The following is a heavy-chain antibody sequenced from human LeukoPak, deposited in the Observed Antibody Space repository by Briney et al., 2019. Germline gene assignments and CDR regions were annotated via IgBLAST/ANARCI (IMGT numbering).Heavy chain of an antibody. CDR3: TRDQVYYYDSSGYYWGDDAFDI. CDR2: INSDGSST. V-gene: IGHV3-74*01. Sequence: GGSLRLSCAASGFTFSSYWMHWVRQAPGKGLVWVSRINSDGSSTSYADSVKGRFTIARYNAKNTLYLQMNSLRAEDTAVYYCTRDQVYYYDSSGYYWGDDAFDIWGKGTMVTVSS. CDR1: GFTFSSYW. D-gene: IGHD3-22*01. J-gene: IGHJ3*02.